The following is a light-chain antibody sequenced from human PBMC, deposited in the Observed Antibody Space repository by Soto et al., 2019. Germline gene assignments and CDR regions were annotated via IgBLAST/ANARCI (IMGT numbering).Light chain of an antibody. CDR1: QSVSSY. CDR3: QQRSNWPPVT. CDR2: DAS. Sequence: EIVLTQSPATLSLSPGERATLSCRASQSVSSYLAWYQQKPGQAPRLLIYDASNRATGIPPRFSGRGAGTRFPLTISSLEPDDVAIYYCQQRSNWPPVTFGGGTKVEIK. V-gene: IGKV3-11*01. J-gene: IGKJ4*01.